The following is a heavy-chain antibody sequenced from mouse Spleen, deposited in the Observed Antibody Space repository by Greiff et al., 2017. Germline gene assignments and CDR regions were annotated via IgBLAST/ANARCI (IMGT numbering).Heavy chain of an antibody. CDR1: GYTFTSYW. D-gene: IGHD1-1*02. CDR3: AREVAGLNYFDY. CDR2: IDPSDSYT. V-gene: IGHV1-59*01. Sequence: QVQLQQSGAELVRPGTSVKLSCKASGYTFTSYWMHWVKQRPGQGLEWIGVIDPSDSYTNYNQKFKGKATLTVDTSSSTAYMQLSSLTSEDSAVYYCAREVAGLNYFDYWGQGTTLTVSS. J-gene: IGHJ2*01.